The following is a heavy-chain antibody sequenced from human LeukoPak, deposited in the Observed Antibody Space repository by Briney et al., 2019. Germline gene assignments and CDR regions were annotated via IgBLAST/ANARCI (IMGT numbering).Heavy chain of an antibody. V-gene: IGHV1-69*04. CDR1: GGTFSSYA. D-gene: IGHD3-22*01. Sequence: GSSVNVSCKASGGTFSSYAISWVRQAPGQGLEWMGRIIPIFGIANYAQKFQGRVTITADKSTSTAYMELSSLRSEDTAVYYCARDPPRTYYYDSSGYPYYFDYWGQGTLVTVSS. J-gene: IGHJ4*02. CDR3: ARDPPRTYYYDSSGYPYYFDY. CDR2: IIPIFGIA.